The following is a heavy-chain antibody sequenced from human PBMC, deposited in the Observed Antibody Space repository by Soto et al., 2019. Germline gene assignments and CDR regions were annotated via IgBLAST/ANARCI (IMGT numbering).Heavy chain of an antibody. J-gene: IGHJ6*02. V-gene: IGHV4-34*01. CDR2: INHSGST. CDR3: ARGSGIVDV. Sequence: SETLSLTCAVYGGSFSGYYWSWIRQPPGKGLEWIGEINHSGSTNYNPSLKSRVTISVDTSKNQFSLKLSSVTAADTAVYYCARGSGIVDVWGQGTTVTVSS. CDR1: GGSFSGYY. D-gene: IGHD1-20*01.